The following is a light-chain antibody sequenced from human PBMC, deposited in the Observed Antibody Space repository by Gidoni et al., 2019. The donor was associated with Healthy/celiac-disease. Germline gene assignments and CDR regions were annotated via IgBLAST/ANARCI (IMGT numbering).Light chain of an antibody. J-gene: IGKJ1*01. Sequence: DIQMTQSPSTLSASVGDRVTITCRASQSISSWLAWYQQKPGKAPKLLIYDASSLESGVPSRFSGSGSGTEFTLTISSLQPDDFANYYCQQYNSYWTFXQXTKVEIK. CDR3: QQYNSYWT. CDR2: DAS. CDR1: QSISSW. V-gene: IGKV1-5*01.